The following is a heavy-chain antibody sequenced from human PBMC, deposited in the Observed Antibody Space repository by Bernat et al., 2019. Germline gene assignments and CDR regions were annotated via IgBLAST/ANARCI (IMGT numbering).Heavy chain of an antibody. CDR1: GGSFSGYY. J-gene: IGHJ4*02. D-gene: IGHD4-11*01. V-gene: IGHV4-34*01. Sequence: QVQLQQWGAGLLKPSETLSLTCAVYGGSFSGYYWSWIRQPPGKGLEWIGEINHSGSTNYNPSLKSRVTISVDTSKNQFSLKLSSMTAADTAVYYCARAGVDYSRSDYYFDYWGQGTLVTVSS. CDR3: ARAGVDYSRSDYYFDY. CDR2: INHSGST.